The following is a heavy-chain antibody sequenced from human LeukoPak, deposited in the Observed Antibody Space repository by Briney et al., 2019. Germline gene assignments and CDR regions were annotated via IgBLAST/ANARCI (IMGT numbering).Heavy chain of an antibody. Sequence: SETLSLTCTVSGGSVSSGSYYWSWIRQPPGKGLEWIGYIYYSGSTTYNPSLKSRVTISVDTSKNKFPLKLNSVTAADTAVYYCARVPISTTARGYFDYWGRGTLVTVSS. CDR2: IYYSGST. CDR3: ARVPISTTARGYFDY. D-gene: IGHD4-17*01. CDR1: GGSVSSGSYY. V-gene: IGHV4-61*01. J-gene: IGHJ4*02.